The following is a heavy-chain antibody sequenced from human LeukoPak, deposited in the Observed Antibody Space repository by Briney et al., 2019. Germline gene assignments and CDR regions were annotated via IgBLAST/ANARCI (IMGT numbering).Heavy chain of an antibody. CDR1: GFTFSSYW. J-gene: IGHJ5*02. Sequence: GGSLRLSCAASGFTFSSYWMHWVRQAPGKGLVWVSRINSDGSSTSYADSVKGRFTISRDNAKNTLYLQMNSLRVEDTAVYYCASSTKWLFSFWWFDPWGQGTLVTVSS. CDR3: ASSTKWLFSFWWFDP. CDR2: INSDGSST. D-gene: IGHD3-22*01. V-gene: IGHV3-74*01.